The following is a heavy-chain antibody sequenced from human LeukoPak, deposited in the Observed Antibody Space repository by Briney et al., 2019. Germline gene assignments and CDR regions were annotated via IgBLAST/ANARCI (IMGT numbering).Heavy chain of an antibody. J-gene: IGHJ3*02. CDR1: GGSISSGGYY. CDR3: ARTLAIRIMITFGGVIVPDAFDI. CDR2: IYYSGST. V-gene: IGHV4-31*03. D-gene: IGHD3-16*02. Sequence: SETLSLTCTVSGGSISSGGYYWSWIRQHPGKGLEWIGYIYYSGSTNYNPSLKSRVTISVDTSKNQFSLKLSSVTAADTAVYYCARTLAIRIMITFGGVIVPDAFDIWGQGTMVTVSS.